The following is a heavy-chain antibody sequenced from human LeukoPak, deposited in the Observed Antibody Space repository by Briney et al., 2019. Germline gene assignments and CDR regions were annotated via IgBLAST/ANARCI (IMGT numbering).Heavy chain of an antibody. V-gene: IGHV4-4*07. CDR3: ARERDSSGGTWSDAFDI. CDR2: IYTSGST. CDR1: GGSISSYY. J-gene: IGHJ3*02. Sequence: SETLSLTCTVSGGSISSYYWSWIRQPAGKGLEWIGRIYTSGSTNYNPSLKSRVTMSVDTSKNQFSLKLSSVTAADTAVYYCARERDSSGGTWSDAFDIWGQGTMVTVSS. D-gene: IGHD6-19*01.